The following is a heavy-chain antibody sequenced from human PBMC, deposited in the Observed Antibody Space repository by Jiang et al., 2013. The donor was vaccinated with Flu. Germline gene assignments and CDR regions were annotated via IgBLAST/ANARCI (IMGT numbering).Heavy chain of an antibody. CDR2: IYYSGST. CDR1: GGSISSYY. J-gene: IGHJ5*02. Sequence: GLVKPSETLSLTCTVSGGSISSYYWSWIRQPPGKGLEWIGYIYYSGSTNYNPSLKSRVTISVDTSKNQFSLKLSSVTAADTAVYYCARDGKHGDYGFDPWGQGTLVTVSS. D-gene: IGHD4-17*01. V-gene: IGHV4-59*01. CDR3: ARDGKHGDYGFDP.